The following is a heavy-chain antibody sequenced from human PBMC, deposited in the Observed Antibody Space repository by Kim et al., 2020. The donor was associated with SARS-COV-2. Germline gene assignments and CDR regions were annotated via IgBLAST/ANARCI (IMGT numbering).Heavy chain of an antibody. J-gene: IGHJ4*02. CDR3: ARLYSSSWFNGGAFDY. CDR1: GYTFTSYY. D-gene: IGHD6-13*01. Sequence: ASVKVSCKASGYTFTSYYMHWVRQAPGQGLEWMGIINPSGGSTSYAQKFQGRVTMTRDTSTSTVYMELSSLRSEDTAVYYCARLYSSSWFNGGAFDYWGQGTLVTVSS. V-gene: IGHV1-46*01. CDR2: INPSGGST.